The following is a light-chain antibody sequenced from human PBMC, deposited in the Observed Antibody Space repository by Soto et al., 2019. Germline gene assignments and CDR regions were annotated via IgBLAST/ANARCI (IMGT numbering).Light chain of an antibody. J-gene: IGLJ2*01. Sequence: HSALTQPASVSGSPGQSITISCTGTSSDVGGYNYVSWYQQHPGKAPKLMIYDVSNRPSGVSNRFSGSKSGNTASLTISGLQSEDEADYYCSSYTSSSTPLVFGGGPKLTVL. CDR3: SSYTSSSTPLV. CDR1: SSDVGGYNY. V-gene: IGLV2-14*01. CDR2: DVS.